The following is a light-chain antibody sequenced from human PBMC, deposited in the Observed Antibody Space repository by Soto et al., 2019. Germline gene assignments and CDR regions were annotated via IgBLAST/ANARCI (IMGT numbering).Light chain of an antibody. CDR2: EGS. CDR3: CSCAGSRVV. V-gene: IGLV2-23*01. CDR1: SSDVGSYNL. J-gene: IGLJ2*01. Sequence: QSALTQPASVSGSPGQSITISCTGTSSDVGSYNLVSWYQQHPGKAPKLMIYEGSKRPSGVSNRFSGSKSGNTASLTISGLQAEDEADYYCCSCAGSRVVFGGGTKLTVL.